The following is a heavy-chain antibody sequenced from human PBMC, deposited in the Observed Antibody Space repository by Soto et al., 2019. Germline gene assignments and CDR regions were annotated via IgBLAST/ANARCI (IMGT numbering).Heavy chain of an antibody. V-gene: IGHV3-11*01. J-gene: IGHJ4*02. CDR1: GFGFSNYY. CDR3: AILRGDYSGSYYFDY. D-gene: IGHD2-15*01. Sequence: PGGSLRLSCAASGFGFSNYYMTWIRQAPGKGLEWVSYIGSDGTTYYADSVRGRLTISRDNAENSLSLQMNSLRAEDTAFYYCAILRGDYSGSYYFDYWGQGTLVTVSS. CDR2: IGSDGTT.